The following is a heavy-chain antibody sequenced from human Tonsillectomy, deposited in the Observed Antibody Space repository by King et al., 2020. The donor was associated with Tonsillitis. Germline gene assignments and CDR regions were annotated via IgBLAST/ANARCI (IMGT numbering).Heavy chain of an antibody. D-gene: IGHD3-9*01. V-gene: IGHV1-58*01. CDR2: IVVGSGNT. Sequence: QLVQSGPEVKKPGTSVKVSCKASGFTFTSSAVQWVRQARGQRLEWVGWIVVGSGNTNYAQKFQERVTITRDMSTSTADMELSSLRSEDTAGYYCAAREDYDILTGYSYGMDVWGQGTTVTVSS. CDR1: GFTFTSSA. CDR3: AAREDYDILTGYSYGMDV. J-gene: IGHJ6*02.